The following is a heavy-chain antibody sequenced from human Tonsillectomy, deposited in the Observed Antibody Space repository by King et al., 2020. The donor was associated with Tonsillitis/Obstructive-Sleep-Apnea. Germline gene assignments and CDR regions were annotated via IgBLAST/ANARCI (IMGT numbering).Heavy chain of an antibody. Sequence: LQLQESGPGLVKPSETLSLTCTVSGGSISSSNNYWGWIRQPPGKGLEWIGSIYYSGSTYYNPSLKSRVTISVDTSKKQFSLKLSSVTAADTAVYDCARHPYYYDSNGYYNWFDPWGQGTLVTVSS. V-gene: IGHV4-39*01. CDR3: ARHPYYYDSNGYYNWFDP. D-gene: IGHD3-22*01. J-gene: IGHJ5*02. CDR2: IYYSGST. CDR1: GGSISSSNNY.